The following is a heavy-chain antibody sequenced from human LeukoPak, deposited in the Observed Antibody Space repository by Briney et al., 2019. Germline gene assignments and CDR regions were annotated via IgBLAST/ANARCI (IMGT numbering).Heavy chain of an antibody. D-gene: IGHD1-26*01. J-gene: IGHJ3*02. CDR2: IYYSGST. V-gene: IGHV4-59*01. CDR1: SGSISSYY. Sequence: SETLSLTCTVSSGSISSYYWSWIRQPPGKGLEWIGYIYYSGSTNYNSSLKSRVTISVDTSKNQFSLKLSSVTAADTAVYYCARIRGATHDAFDIWGQGTMVTVSS. CDR3: ARIRGATHDAFDI.